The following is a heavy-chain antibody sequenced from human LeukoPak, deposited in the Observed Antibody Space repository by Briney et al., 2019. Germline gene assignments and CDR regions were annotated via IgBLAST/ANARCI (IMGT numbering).Heavy chain of an antibody. CDR1: GFTFNTYA. CDR3: AKDLSSSWYYFDY. D-gene: IGHD6-13*01. J-gene: IGHJ4*02. CDR2: ISGSGGST. Sequence: GGSLRLSCAASGFTFNTYAMSWVRQAPGKGLEWVSGISGSGGSTYYADSVKGRFTISRDNAKNTLYLQMNSLRAEDTAVYYCAKDLSSSWYYFDYWGQGTLVTVSS. V-gene: IGHV3-23*01.